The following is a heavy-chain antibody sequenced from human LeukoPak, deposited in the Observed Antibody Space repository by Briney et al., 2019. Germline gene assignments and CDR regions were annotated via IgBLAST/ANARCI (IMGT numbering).Heavy chain of an antibody. V-gene: IGHV3-23*01. Sequence: GGSLRLSCAASGFTFSSYAMSWVRQAPGKGLEWVSAISGSGGSTYYADSVKGRFTISRDNSKNTLYLQMNSLRAEDTAVYYCAKDPPGDYDILTGYYTPLYFDYWGQGTLVTVSS. CDR2: ISGSGGST. J-gene: IGHJ4*02. CDR1: GFTFSSYA. D-gene: IGHD3-9*01. CDR3: AKDPPGDYDILTGYYTPLYFDY.